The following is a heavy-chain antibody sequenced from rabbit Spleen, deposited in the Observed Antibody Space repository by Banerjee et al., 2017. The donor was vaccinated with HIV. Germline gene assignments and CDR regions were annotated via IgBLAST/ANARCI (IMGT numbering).Heavy chain of an antibody. V-gene: IGHV1S45*01. CDR2: IDAGSSGFT. Sequence: QEQLKESGGGLVQPGGSLKLSCKASGFTLSSYYMNWVRQAPGKGLEWIACIDAGSSGFTYFATWAKGRFTISKTSSTTATLQMTRLTAADTATYFCARDTASSFSSYGMDLWGQGTLVTVS. CDR3: ARDTASSFSSYGMDL. D-gene: IGHD8-1*01. CDR1: GFTLSSYYM. J-gene: IGHJ6*01.